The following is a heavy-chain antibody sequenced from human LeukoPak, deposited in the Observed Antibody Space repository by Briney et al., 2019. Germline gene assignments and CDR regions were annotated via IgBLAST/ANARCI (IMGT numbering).Heavy chain of an antibody. CDR1: GYSFSSYW. CDR3: ARHLGGYYYDSSGYLSFDP. D-gene: IGHD3-22*01. V-gene: IGHV5-51*01. Sequence: GESLKISCKGSGYSFSSYWIGWVRQMPGKGLEWMGIIYPGDSDTRYSPSFQGQVTISADKSISTAYLQWSSLKASDTAMYYCARHLGGYYYDSSGYLSFDPWGQGTLVTVSS. J-gene: IGHJ5*02. CDR2: IYPGDSDT.